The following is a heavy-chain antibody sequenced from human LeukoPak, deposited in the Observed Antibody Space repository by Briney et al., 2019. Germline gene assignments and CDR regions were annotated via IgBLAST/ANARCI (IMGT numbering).Heavy chain of an antibody. CDR1: GFTFDDYA. V-gene: IGHV3-9*01. J-gene: IGHJ4*02. CDR3: AKDLDTAMVFGGSFDY. D-gene: IGHD5-18*01. Sequence: PGGSLRLSCAASGFTFDDYAMHWVRQAPGKGLEWVSGISWNSGSIGYADSVKGRFTISRDNAKNSLYLQMNSLRAEDTALYYCAKDLDTAMVFGGSFDYWGQGTLVTVSS. CDR2: ISWNSGSI.